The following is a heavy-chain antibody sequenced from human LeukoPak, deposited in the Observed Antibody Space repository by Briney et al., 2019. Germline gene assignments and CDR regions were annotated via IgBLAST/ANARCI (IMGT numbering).Heavy chain of an antibody. J-gene: IGHJ4*02. V-gene: IGHV4-59*08. CDR2: IYYSGST. Sequence: SETLSLTGTVSGGSISNYYWSWIRQPPTKGLEWIGYIYYSGSTNYNPSLKSRVTISVDTSKNQFSLKLSSVTAADTAVFYCARHSLSGYYYFFDSWGQGTLVTVSS. CDR1: GGSISNYY. CDR3: ARHSLSGYYYFFDS. D-gene: IGHD3-22*01.